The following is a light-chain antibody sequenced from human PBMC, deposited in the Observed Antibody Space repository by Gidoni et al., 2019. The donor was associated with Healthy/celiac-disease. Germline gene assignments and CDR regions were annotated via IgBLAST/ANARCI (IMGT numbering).Light chain of an antibody. CDR2: YDS. V-gene: IGLV3-21*04. J-gene: IGLJ2*01. Sequence: SYVLTQPPSVPVAPGKTARITCGGNNIGSKSGHWYQQKPGQAPVLVIYYDSDRPSGIPERFSGSNSGNTATLTISRVEAGDEADYYCQVWDSSSDHVVFGGGTKLTVL. CDR3: QVWDSSSDHVV. CDR1: NIGSKS.